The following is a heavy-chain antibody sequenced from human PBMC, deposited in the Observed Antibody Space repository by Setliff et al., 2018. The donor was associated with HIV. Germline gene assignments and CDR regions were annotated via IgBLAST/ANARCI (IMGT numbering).Heavy chain of an antibody. CDR3: ARVSCSSWYSIPRYYYYSMDV. CDR2: IQNSGRI. Sequence: SETLSLTCAVYGGSFSGYCWSWIRQPPGEGLEWIGEIQNSGRINYNPSLRSRGTTSVDTSKNQFSLRLRSVTAADTAVYYCARVSCSSWYSIPRYYYYSMDVWGNGTTVTVSS. CDR1: GGSFSGYC. D-gene: IGHD6-13*01. J-gene: IGHJ6*03. V-gene: IGHV4-34*01.